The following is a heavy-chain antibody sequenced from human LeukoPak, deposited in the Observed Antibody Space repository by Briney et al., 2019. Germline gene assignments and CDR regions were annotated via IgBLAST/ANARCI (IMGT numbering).Heavy chain of an antibody. CDR1: GYRFTGYY. CDR3: ARNIVGATTPQATFDI. D-gene: IGHD1-26*01. V-gene: IGHV1-2*06. CDR2: INPNSGGT. J-gene: IGHJ3*02. Sequence: GASVKVSCTTSGYRFTGYYLDWVRQAPGQGLEWMGRINPNSGGTNYAQKFQRRVTMTRAPTISTAYMELSRLRSDDTAVYYPARNIVGATTPQATFDIWGXGTMVTVSS.